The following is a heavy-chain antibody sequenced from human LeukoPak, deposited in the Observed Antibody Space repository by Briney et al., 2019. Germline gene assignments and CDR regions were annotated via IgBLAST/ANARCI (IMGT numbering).Heavy chain of an antibody. D-gene: IGHD2-15*01. J-gene: IGHJ5*02. CDR3: ARDPSRSCAGGNCFSS. V-gene: IGHV4-39*07. Sequence: SETLSLTCTVSGGSISSSSYYWGWIRQPPGKGLEWIGSIYYSGSTYYNPSLKSRVTMSVDTSKNQFSLNVRSVSAADTAVYYCARDPSRSCAGGNCFSSWGQGTLVIVSS. CDR2: IYYSGST. CDR1: GGSISSSSYY.